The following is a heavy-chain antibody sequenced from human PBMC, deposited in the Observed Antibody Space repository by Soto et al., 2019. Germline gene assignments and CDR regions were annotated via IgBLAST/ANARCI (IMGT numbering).Heavy chain of an antibody. D-gene: IGHD1-26*01. CDR3: AKGYSGSYYYYYGMDV. J-gene: IGHJ6*02. Sequence: GGSLRLSCAASGFTFSNYGMHWVRQAPGKGLEWVALISSDGSNKYYADSVKGRFTISRDNSKNTLYLQMNSLRAEDTAVYYCAKGYSGSYYYYYGMDVWGQGTTVTVSS. CDR1: GFTFSNYG. V-gene: IGHV3-30*18. CDR2: ISSDGSNK.